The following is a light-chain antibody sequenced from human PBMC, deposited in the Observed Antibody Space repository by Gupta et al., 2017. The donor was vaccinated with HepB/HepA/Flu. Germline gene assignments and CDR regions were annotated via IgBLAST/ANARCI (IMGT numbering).Light chain of an antibody. CDR2: ENN. CDR3: ATWDSKLNVV. CDR1: SSNIGNNY. V-gene: IGLV1-51*02. J-gene: IGLJ2*01. Sequence: QSVLTQPPSVSAAPGQKVTISCSGSSSNIGNNYVSWYQQFPGTTPKVLIYENNKRPSGIPDRFSASKSGTSATLGITGLQTGDEADYYCATWDSKLNVVFGGGTKLTVL.